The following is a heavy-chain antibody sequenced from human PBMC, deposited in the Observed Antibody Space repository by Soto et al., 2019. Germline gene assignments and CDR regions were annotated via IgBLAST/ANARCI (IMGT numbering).Heavy chain of an antibody. D-gene: IGHD2-15*01. CDR3: AKEEGYCSGGSCYGPDV. Sequence: GGSLRLSCAASGFTFSSYGMHWVRQAPGKGLEWVAVISYDGSNKYYADSVKGRFTISRDNSKNTLYLQMNSLRAEDTAVYYCAKEEGYCSGGSCYGPDVWGQGTTDTVS. J-gene: IGHJ6*02. CDR2: ISYDGSNK. CDR1: GFTFSSYG. V-gene: IGHV3-30*18.